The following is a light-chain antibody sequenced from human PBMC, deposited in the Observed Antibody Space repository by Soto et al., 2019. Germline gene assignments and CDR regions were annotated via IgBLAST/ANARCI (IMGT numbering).Light chain of an antibody. CDR3: QHYKSYIGT. V-gene: IGKV1-5*01. Sequence: DIQMTQSPSTLSASVGDRVTITCRARQSIRSWLAWYQTKPVKAPKLLSYAASSLESGVPSRLSCSGSGTEFTLTISSPQPDDFAAYYSQHYKSYIGTLGQGTKVDTK. J-gene: IGKJ1*01. CDR1: QSIRSW. CDR2: AAS.